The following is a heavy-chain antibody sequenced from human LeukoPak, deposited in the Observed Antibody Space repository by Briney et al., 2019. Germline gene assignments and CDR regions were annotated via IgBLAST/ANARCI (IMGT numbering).Heavy chain of an antibody. J-gene: IGHJ5*02. D-gene: IGHD4-17*01. V-gene: IGHV1-2*02. CDR3: TKGYGDYSDWFDP. CDR1: GHTFTVRY. CDR2: INPNRGGT. Sequence: ASVKVSCKASGHTFTVRYLHWARQAPGQGLERMRWINPNRGGTNSAQKFQGGVTMTRDTSISTAYMELSMLRYDDTAVYYCTKGYGDYSDWFDPWGQGTLVTVSS.